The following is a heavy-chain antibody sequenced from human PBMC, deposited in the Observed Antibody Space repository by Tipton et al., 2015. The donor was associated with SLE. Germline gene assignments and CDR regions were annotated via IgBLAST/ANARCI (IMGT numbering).Heavy chain of an antibody. Sequence: TLSLTCTVSGGSISSYYWSWIRQLPGKGLEWIGYIYYSGSTNYNPSLKSRVTISVDTSMNQFSLDLSSVTAADTAVYYCARTSWGTAMVDYWGQGTLVTVSS. CDR3: ARTSWGTAMVDY. D-gene: IGHD5-18*01. J-gene: IGHJ4*02. V-gene: IGHV4-59*08. CDR1: GGSISSYY. CDR2: IYYSGST.